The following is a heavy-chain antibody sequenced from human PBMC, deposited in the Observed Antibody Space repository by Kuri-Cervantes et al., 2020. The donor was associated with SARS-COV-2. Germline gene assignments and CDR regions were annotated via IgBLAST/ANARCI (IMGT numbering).Heavy chain of an antibody. J-gene: IGHJ4*02. Sequence: SVKVSCKASRYTFTKYFTQWVRQAPGQGLEWMGGIIPIFGTANYAQKFQGRVTITADESTSTAYMELSSLRSEDTAVYYCASLPAYDILTGYYKLGVDYWGQGTLVTVSS. CDR2: IIPIFGTA. D-gene: IGHD3-9*01. CDR1: RYTFTKYF. CDR3: ASLPAYDILTGYYKLGVDY. V-gene: IGHV1-69*13.